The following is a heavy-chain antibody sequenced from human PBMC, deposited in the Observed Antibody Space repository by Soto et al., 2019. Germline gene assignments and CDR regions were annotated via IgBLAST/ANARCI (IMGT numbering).Heavy chain of an antibody. CDR1: GYTFTSYA. J-gene: IGHJ6*02. D-gene: IGHD6-13*01. Sequence: QVQLVQSGAEVKKPGASVKVSCKASGYTFTSYAMHWVRQAPGQRLEWMGWINAGNGNTKYSQKFQGRVTITRDTSASTAYMELSSLISEDTAVYYCASGSTSSWYPYGMDVWGQGTTVTVSS. CDR2: INAGNGNT. CDR3: ASGSTSSWYPYGMDV. V-gene: IGHV1-3*01.